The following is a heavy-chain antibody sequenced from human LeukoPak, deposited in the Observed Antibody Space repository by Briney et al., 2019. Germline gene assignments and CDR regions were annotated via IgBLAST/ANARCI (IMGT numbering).Heavy chain of an antibody. CDR1: GGTFISYT. CDR2: IIPILGIA. CDR3: ARDRGYSYGLDY. J-gene: IGHJ4*02. Sequence: ASVKVSCKASGGTFISYTISWVRQAPGEGGEWMGRIIPILGIANYAQKFQGRVTITAEKSTSTAYMDLSNLTSEDTAVYSCARDRGYSYGLDYWGQGTLVTVSS. D-gene: IGHD5-18*01. V-gene: IGHV1-69*04.